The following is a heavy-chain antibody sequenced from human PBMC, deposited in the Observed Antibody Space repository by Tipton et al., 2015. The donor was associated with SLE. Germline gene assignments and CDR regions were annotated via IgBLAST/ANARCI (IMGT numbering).Heavy chain of an antibody. CDR2: IDHSRST. CDR1: GGSFSVHY. J-gene: IGHJ4*02. V-gene: IGHV4-34*01. CDR3: ARVYDFWSGYPDY. D-gene: IGHD3-3*01. Sequence: GLVKPSETLSLTCAVYGGSFSVHYWSWSWIRQPPGKGLEWIGEIDHSRSTNYNPSLKSRVTISVDTSNNQFSLKLSSVTAADTAMYYCARVYDFWSGYPDYWGPGTLVTVSS.